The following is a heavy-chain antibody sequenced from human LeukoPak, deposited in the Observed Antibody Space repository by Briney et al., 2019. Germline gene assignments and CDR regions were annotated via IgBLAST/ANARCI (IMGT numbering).Heavy chain of an antibody. Sequence: GGSLRLSGAASGFTFRSNAMSWVRQAPGKGLEWVSTISGNYGSTYYADSVKGRFPISRDNFKNTVFLRMNSLRAEDTAVYYCAKVGLLLAASDAFDFWGQGTKVTVS. CDR3: AKVGLLLAASDAFDF. CDR1: GFTFRSNA. J-gene: IGHJ3*01. CDR2: ISGNYGST. V-gene: IGHV3-23*01. D-gene: IGHD2-15*01.